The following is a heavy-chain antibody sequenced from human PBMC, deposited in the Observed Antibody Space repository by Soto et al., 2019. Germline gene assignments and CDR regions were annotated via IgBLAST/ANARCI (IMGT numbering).Heavy chain of an antibody. CDR2: IWYDGSNK. J-gene: IGHJ6*02. V-gene: IGHV3-33*01. CDR1: GFTFSSYG. CDR3: ARDRAPMYYYYGMDV. D-gene: IGHD2-2*01. Sequence: HPGGSLRLSCAASGFTFSSYGMHWVRQAPGKGLEWVAVIWYDGSNKYYADSVKGRFTISRDNSKNTLYLQMNSLRAEDTAVYYCARDRAPMYYYYGMDVWGQGTTVTVSS.